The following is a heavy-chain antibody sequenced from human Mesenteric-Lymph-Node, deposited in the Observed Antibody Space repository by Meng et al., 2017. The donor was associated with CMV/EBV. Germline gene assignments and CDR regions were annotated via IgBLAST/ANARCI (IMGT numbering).Heavy chain of an antibody. V-gene: IGHV3-48*03. J-gene: IGHJ6*02. CDR2: ISSGGNTI. Sequence: GESLKISCAASEFTFSSYEMDWFRQAPGKGLEWLSYISSGGNTIYYADSVKGRFTISRDNAKNSLYLQMNSLRAEDTAVYYCARMCSSTSCYDYYGMDVWGQGTTVTVSS. D-gene: IGHD2-2*01. CDR3: ARMCSSTSCYDYYGMDV. CDR1: EFTFSSYE.